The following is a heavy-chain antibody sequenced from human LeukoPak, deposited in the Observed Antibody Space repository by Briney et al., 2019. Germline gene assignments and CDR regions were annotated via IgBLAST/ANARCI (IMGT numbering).Heavy chain of an antibody. CDR3: ARDECPLWSISCHRGFDP. J-gene: IGHJ5*02. Sequence: PSETLSLTCSVSGGSISTYYWSRIRQSAGKGLEWIGRIYKSGSSNYNPSLKSRVSMSVDSSKNHFSLNLTSVTAEDTAVYYCARDECPLWSISCHRGFDPWGQGLLVTVSS. D-gene: IGHD2-2*02. V-gene: IGHV4-4*07. CDR2: IYKSGSS. CDR1: GGSISTYY.